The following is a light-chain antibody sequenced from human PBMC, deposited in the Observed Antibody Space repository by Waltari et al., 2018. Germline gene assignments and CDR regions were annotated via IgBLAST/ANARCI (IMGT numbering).Light chain of an antibody. V-gene: IGLV1-44*01. Sequence: QQLPGSAPKLLIYTDSQRPSGVPDRFSGSKSGTSASLAISGLRSEDEAEYYCAAWDDSLNGLYVFGIGTKVTVL. J-gene: IGLJ1*01. CDR3: AAWDDSLNGLYV. CDR2: TDS.